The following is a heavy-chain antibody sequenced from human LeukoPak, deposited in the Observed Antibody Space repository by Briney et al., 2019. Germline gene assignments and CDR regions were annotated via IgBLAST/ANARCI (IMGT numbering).Heavy chain of an antibody. V-gene: IGHV3-30*14. D-gene: IGHD4-4*01. CDR3: ASTTVYYYYGMDV. J-gene: IGHJ6*02. Sequence: GGSLRLSCAASGFTFSSYAMHWVRQAPGKGLEWVAVISYDGSNKYYADSVKGRFTISRDNSKNTLYLQMNSLRAEDTAVYYCASTTVYYYYGMDVWGQGTTVTVSS. CDR2: ISYDGSNK. CDR1: GFTFSSYA.